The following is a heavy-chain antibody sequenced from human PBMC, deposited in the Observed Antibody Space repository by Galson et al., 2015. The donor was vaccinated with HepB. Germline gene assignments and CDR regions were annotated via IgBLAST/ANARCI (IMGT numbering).Heavy chain of an antibody. J-gene: IGHJ3*02. CDR1: GFAFDEFI. CDR2: ISWSRNNR. D-gene: IGHD3-3*01. CDR3: AKQSLRGAVFRVQYAAFDI. V-gene: IGHV3-9*01. Sequence: SLRLSCAASGFAFDEFIMHWVRLVPGKGLEWVSGISWSRNNRIYADSVKGRFTISRDNARNSLYLEMKSLRTEDTALYYCAKQSLRGAVFRVQYAAFDIWGQGTMVTVSS.